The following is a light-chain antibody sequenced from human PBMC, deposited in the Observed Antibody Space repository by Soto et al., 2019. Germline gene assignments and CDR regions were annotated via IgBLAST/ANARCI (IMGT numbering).Light chain of an antibody. V-gene: IGKV1-5*03. CDR3: QRYNGYWM. Sequence: DIQMTQSPSTLSASVGDRVTITCRASQSISGSLAWYQQKPGKAPKLLIYEASNLKSGVPSRFSGSGTGTEYTFTIGTPQHDDSASYYSQRYNGYWMFGKGTRVALK. J-gene: IGKJ1*01. CDR2: EAS. CDR1: QSISGS.